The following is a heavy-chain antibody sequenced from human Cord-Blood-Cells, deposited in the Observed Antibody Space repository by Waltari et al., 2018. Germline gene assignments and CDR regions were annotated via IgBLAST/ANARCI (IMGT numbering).Heavy chain of an antibody. J-gene: IGHJ2*01. CDR2: IKKDGSEK. Sequence: EVQLVESGGGLVQPGGSLRLPCAASGFTFSRFWLSWVRRAPGKGLGWVANIKKDGSEKYYVDSVKGRFTISRDNAKNSLYLQMNSLRAEDTAVYYCARPSGYFDLWGRGTLVTVSS. CDR3: ARPSGYFDL. V-gene: IGHV3-7*01. CDR1: GFTFSRFW.